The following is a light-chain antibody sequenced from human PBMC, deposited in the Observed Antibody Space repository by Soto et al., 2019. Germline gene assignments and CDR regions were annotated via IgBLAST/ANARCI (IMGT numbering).Light chain of an antibody. Sequence: EVVMTQSPATLSVSPGERATLSCRASQSVTSNLAWYQQKPGQAPRLLIYGAYTRATGISARFSGSGSGTEFTLTISSLQSEDFAVYYCQQYNNWTPYTFGQGTKLEIK. J-gene: IGKJ2*01. CDR2: GAY. CDR3: QQYNNWTPYT. V-gene: IGKV3-15*01. CDR1: QSVTSN.